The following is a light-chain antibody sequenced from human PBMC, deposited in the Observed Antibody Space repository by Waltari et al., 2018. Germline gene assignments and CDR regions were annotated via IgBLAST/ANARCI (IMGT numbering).Light chain of an antibody. CDR1: QSVLYNSNNRNY. J-gene: IGKJ1*01. CDR3: QQYYNSPWT. CDR2: WAS. V-gene: IGKV4-1*01. Sequence: DIVMTQSPDSLAVSLGARATINCKSSQSVLYNSNNRNYLAWYQQRPGQPPRLLIYWASTRESGVPDRFSGSGSGIDFTLTISSLQAEDVAVYYCQQYYNSPWTFGQGTKVEIK.